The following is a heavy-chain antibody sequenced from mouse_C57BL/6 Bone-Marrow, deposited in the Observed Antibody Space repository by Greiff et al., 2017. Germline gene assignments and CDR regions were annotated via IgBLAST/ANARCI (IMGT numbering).Heavy chain of an antibody. V-gene: IGHV7-3*01. CDR1: GFTFTDYY. D-gene: IGHD4-1*01. CDR3: ARSRTGTSDY. Sequence: EVNVVESGGGLVQPGGSLSLSCAASGFTFTDYYMSWVRQPPGKALEWLGFIRNKANGYTTEYSASVKGRFTISRDNSQSILYLQMNALRAEDSATYYCARSRTGTSDYWGQGTTLTVSS. J-gene: IGHJ2*01. CDR2: IRNKANGYTT.